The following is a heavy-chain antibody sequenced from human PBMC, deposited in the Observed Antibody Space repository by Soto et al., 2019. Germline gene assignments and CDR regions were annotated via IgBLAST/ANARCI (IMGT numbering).Heavy chain of an antibody. J-gene: IGHJ4*02. CDR1: GFRFSSYW. CDR2: ISYDGSRQ. D-gene: IGHD3-10*01. Sequence: RXLSCGLSGFRFSSYWMHWVRQAPGKGLEWVALISYDGSRQYYADSVKGRFTISRDNSKNTLDLQLNSLRSEDTGIYYCAKDGKNKHDYGSEDFQFWGQRALVTVSS. CDR3: AKDGKNKHDYGSEDFQF. V-gene: IGHV3-30*18.